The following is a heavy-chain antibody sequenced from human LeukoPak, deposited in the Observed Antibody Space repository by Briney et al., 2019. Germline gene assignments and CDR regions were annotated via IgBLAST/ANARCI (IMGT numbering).Heavy chain of an antibody. Sequence: PGGSLRLSCAASGFTFSNAWMSWVRQAPGKGLEWVGRIKNKTDGGTTDYAAPVKGRFTISRDDSKNTLYLQMNSLKTEDTAVYYCTTTSGKGYWGQGTLVTVSS. CDR2: IKNKTDGGTT. CDR1: GFTFSNAW. CDR3: TTTSGKGY. J-gene: IGHJ4*02. D-gene: IGHD6-6*01. V-gene: IGHV3-15*01.